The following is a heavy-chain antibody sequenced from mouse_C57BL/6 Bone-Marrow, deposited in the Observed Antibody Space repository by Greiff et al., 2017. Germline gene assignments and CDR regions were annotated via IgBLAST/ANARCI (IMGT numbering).Heavy chain of an antibody. V-gene: IGHV3-6*01. D-gene: IGHD3-3*01. Sequence: EVQLQQSGPGLVKPSQSLSLTCSVSGYSITSGYYWNWIRQFPGNKLEWMGYISYDGSNNYNPSLQNRISITRDTSKNQLFLKLNSVTTEDTATYYCARDVGTGAMDYWGQGTSVTVSS. CDR1: GYSITSGYY. CDR2: ISYDGSN. J-gene: IGHJ4*01. CDR3: ARDVGTGAMDY.